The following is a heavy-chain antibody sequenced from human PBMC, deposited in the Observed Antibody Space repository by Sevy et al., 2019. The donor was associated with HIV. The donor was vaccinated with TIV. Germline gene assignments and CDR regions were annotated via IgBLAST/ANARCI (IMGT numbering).Heavy chain of an antibody. CDR3: VRALGTLLSPFDY. V-gene: IGHV1-2*02. J-gene: IGHJ4*02. Sequence: ASVKVSCKASGYTFTGYYMHWVRQAPGQGLEWMGWINPNSGDTKYAQKFQGRVTMTRDTSISTAYMDLSRLRSDDTAVYYCVRALGTLLSPFDYWGQGTLVTVSS. CDR2: INPNSGDT. CDR1: GYTFTGYY. D-gene: IGHD1-26*01.